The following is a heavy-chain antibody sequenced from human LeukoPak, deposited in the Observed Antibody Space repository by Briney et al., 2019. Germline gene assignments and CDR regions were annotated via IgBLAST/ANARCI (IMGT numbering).Heavy chain of an antibody. CDR3: ACSLVNQFDY. Sequence: GGSLRLSCAASGFTFSSYAMSWVRQAPGKGLEWVSVIYSGGSTYYADSVKGRFTISRDNSKNTLYLQMNSLRAEGTAVYYCACSLVNQFDYWGQGTLVTVSS. J-gene: IGHJ4*02. CDR2: IYSGGST. D-gene: IGHD1-14*01. CDR1: GFTFSSYA. V-gene: IGHV3-53*01.